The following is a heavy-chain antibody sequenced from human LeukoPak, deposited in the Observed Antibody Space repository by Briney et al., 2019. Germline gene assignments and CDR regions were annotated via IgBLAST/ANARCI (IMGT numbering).Heavy chain of an antibody. D-gene: IGHD5-12*01. CDR3: AIVATIGGLDC. J-gene: IGHJ4*02. V-gene: IGHV4-4*07. CDR1: GGSISSYY. CDR2: IYTSGST. Sequence: SETLSLTCTVSGGSISSYYWSWIRQPAGKGLEWIGRIYTSGSTNYDPSLKSRVTMSVDTSKNQFSLKLSSVTAADTAVYYCAIVATIGGLDCWGQGTLVTVSS.